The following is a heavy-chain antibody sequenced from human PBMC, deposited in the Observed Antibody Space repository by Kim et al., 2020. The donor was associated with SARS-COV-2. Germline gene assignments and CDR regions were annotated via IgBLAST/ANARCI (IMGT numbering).Heavy chain of an antibody. V-gene: IGHV4-38-2*02. Sequence: SETLSLTCSVSDYSVRTGYYWGWIRQAPGKGLEWIATIHQNGNTDYNPSLKDRGTIAVDMSKSQFSLKLNSVTDADTAVVHCAADTHVGYRFDYWGRGAAVTVSS. J-gene: IGHJ4*02. CDR2: IHQNGNT. CDR1: DYSVRTGYY. D-gene: IGHD6-13*01. CDR3: AADTHVGYRFDY.